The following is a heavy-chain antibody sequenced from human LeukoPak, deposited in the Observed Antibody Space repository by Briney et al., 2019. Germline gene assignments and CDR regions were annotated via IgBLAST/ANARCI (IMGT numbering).Heavy chain of an antibody. CDR3: AKGYTYTFDYFDS. D-gene: IGHD5-18*01. CDR2: IRYDGSEE. CDR1: GFTFSSYS. V-gene: IGHV3-30*02. Sequence: PGGSLRLSCAASGFTFSSYSMNWVRQAPGKGLNWVAFIRYDGSEEYYADSVKGRFTISRDNSKKTLYLQMNSLRAEDTAVYYCAKGYTYTFDYFDSWGQGTLVTVSS. J-gene: IGHJ4*02.